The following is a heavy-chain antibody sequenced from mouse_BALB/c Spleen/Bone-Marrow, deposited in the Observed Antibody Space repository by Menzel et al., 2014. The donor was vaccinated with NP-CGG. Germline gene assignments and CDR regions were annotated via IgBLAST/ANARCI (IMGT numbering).Heavy chain of an antibody. CDR2: VDPSDGYT. CDR3: ARGGDNFAWFAY. V-gene: IGHV1-69*02. J-gene: IGHJ3*01. CDR1: GYTFTTYW. D-gene: IGHD1-3*01. Sequence: QVQLQQPGAELVTPGASVKLSCKASGYTFTTYWMHWVKQRPGHGLEWIGQVDPSDGYTNYSQMFKGKATLTVDKSSSTAYMQLSRLSSEDSAVYYCARGGDNFAWFAYWGQGTLVTVSA.